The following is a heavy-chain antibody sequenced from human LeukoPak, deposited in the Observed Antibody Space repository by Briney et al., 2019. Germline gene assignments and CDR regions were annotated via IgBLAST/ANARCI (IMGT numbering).Heavy chain of an antibody. J-gene: IGHJ6*03. Sequence: GGSLRLSCAATGFTFDDYAMHWVRQAPGKGLEWVSGISWNSGSIGYADSVKGRFTISRDNAKNSLYLQMNSLRAEDTASYYCARGPSTYYYDTSGYSYYYYMDVWGKGTTVTISS. D-gene: IGHD3-22*01. CDR2: ISWNSGSI. CDR3: ARGPSTYYYDTSGYSYYYYMDV. V-gene: IGHV3-9*01. CDR1: GFTFDDYA.